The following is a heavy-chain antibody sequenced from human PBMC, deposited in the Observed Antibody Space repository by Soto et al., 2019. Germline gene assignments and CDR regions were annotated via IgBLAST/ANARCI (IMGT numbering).Heavy chain of an antibody. J-gene: IGHJ6*02. V-gene: IGHV3-30*18. CDR1: GFTFSSYG. CDR2: ISYDGSNK. Sequence: PGGSLRRSCAASGFTFSSYGMHWVRQAPGKGLEWVAVISYDGSNKYYADSVKGRFTISRDNSKNTLYLQMNSLRAEDTAVYYCAKDPGGYQLLYGMDVWGQGTTVTVSS. CDR3: AKDPGGYQLLYGMDV. D-gene: IGHD2-2*01.